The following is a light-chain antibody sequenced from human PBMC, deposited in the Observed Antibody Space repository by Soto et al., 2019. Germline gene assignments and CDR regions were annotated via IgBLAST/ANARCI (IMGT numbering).Light chain of an antibody. Sequence: DIQMTQSPSSLSASVGDTVTISCRASQTIRAYLNWYQHKPGQAPKLLIFSASVLQSGVPSRFSGSGSGTDFTLTISSLQTEDFGTYYCQQSFSPPPITFGPGTTVDV. V-gene: IGKV1-39*01. CDR1: QTIRAY. CDR3: QQSFSPPPIT. CDR2: SAS. J-gene: IGKJ3*01.